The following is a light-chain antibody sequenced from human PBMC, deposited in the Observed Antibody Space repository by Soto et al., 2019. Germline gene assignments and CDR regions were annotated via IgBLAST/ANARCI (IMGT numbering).Light chain of an antibody. CDR2: QVS. J-gene: IGKJ1*01. CDR1: QGLVYSDGNTF. V-gene: IGKV2-30*01. CDR3: VQGTHWPWT. Sequence: DVVMTPSPLSLSVTLGQPATISCRSSQGLVYSDGNTFLNWFHQRPGQSPRRLIYQVSNRDSGVPDRFSGSGSGTDYTLTISRVEAEDVGIYYCVQGTHWPWTFGQGTKVEIK.